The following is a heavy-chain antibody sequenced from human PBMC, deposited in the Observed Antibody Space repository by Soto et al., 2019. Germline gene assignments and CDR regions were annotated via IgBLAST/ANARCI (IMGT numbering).Heavy chain of an antibody. CDR2: IYPGDSDA. CDR1: GYSFTSYW. D-gene: IGHD2-15*01. Sequence: GESLKISCKGSGYSFTSYWIGWVRQMPGKGVEWMAIIYPGDSDARYSPSFQGQVTISADKSISTAYLQWSGLKASDTAMYYCVRRGYCSGGSCFSAPFDIWGQGTMVTVSS. CDR3: VRRGYCSGGSCFSAPFDI. J-gene: IGHJ3*02. V-gene: IGHV5-51*01.